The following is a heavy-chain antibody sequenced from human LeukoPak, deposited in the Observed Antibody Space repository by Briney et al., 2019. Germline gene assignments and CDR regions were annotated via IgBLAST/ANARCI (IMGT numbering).Heavy chain of an antibody. J-gene: IGHJ6*03. CDR1: GFTFSNYN. V-gene: IGHV3-21*01. Sequence: GGSLRLSCAASGFTFSNYNMNWVRQAPGKGLEWVSCISSSSSYIYYADSVKGRFTISRENAKNSLYLQMNSLRAEDTALYFCARELLTYSNHKLGHYMDVWGKGTTVTVSS. CDR2: ISSSSSYI. CDR3: ARELLTYSNHKLGHYMDV. D-gene: IGHD4-11*01.